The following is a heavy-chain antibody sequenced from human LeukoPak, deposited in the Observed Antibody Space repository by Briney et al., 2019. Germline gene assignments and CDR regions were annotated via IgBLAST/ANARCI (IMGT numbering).Heavy chain of an antibody. CDR1: GFTVSSNY. D-gene: IGHD1-26*01. Sequence: GRSLRLSCAASGFTVSSNYMSWVRQAPGKGREWVSVIYSGGSTYYADSVKGRFTTSRDNSKNTLYLKMNSLRAEDTAVYYCARDLSTGQGAMNDYWGQGTLVTVSS. CDR3: ARDLSTGQGAMNDY. V-gene: IGHV3-66*01. CDR2: IYSGGST. J-gene: IGHJ4*02.